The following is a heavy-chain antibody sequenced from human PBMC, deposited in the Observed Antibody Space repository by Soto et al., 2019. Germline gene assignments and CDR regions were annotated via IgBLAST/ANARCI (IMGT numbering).Heavy chain of an antibody. CDR1: GGPMNNYY. CDR3: ARQGFGELHGLVDV. D-gene: IGHD3-10*01. Sequence: QVQLQESGPGLVKPSETLSLTCTISGGPMNNYYCSWFRQPRGQGLGLVGYMGYNGFTRYNPSLRSRVAISLDTAKNQFSLNLSSVTAADTALYYCARQGFGELHGLVDVWGQGITVTVSS. CDR2: MGYNGFT. V-gene: IGHV4-59*08. J-gene: IGHJ6*02.